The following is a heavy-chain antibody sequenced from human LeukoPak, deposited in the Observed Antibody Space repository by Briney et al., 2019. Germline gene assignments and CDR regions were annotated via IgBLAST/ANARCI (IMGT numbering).Heavy chain of an antibody. CDR2: IYNSGST. D-gene: IGHD6-6*01. CDR3: ARVSGQLACSD. J-gene: IGHJ4*02. Sequence: LETLSLTCTVFDGSISNYFWSWIRQPPGKGLEWIGYIYNSGSTYYNPSLKSRVTISVDTSKNQFSLSLTSVTAADTAVYYCARVSGQLACSDWGQGTLVTVSS. CDR1: DGSISNYF. V-gene: IGHV4-59*01.